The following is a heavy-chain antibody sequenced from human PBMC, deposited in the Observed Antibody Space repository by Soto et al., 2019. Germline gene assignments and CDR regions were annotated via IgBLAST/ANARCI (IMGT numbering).Heavy chain of an antibody. Sequence: PVGSLRLSCASSVLTFSSYAMSCVRDSPGKWLEWVSAISGSGGSTYYADSVKGRFTISRDNSKNTLYLQMNRLRAEDTAVYYCAKERYDSSGYYTYSLDYWGQGTPVTVSS. CDR2: ISGSGGST. CDR1: VLTFSSYA. J-gene: IGHJ4*02. V-gene: IGHV3-23*01. CDR3: AKERYDSSGYYTYSLDY. D-gene: IGHD3-22*01.